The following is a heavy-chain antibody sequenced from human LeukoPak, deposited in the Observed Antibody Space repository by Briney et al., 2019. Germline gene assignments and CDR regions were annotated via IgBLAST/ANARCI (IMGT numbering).Heavy chain of an antibody. V-gene: IGHV3-23*01. CDR1: GFTFSSYA. Sequence: GGSLRLSCAASGFTFSSYAMSWVRQAPGKGLEWVSALSGSGFSTFYADSVKGRFTISRDNSKNTLFLQTNSLRARDTAVYYWSKRDCNNNTCYVRIPHWGQGTLVTVSS. J-gene: IGHJ1*01. CDR2: LSGSGFST. CDR3: SKRDCNNNTCYVRIPH. D-gene: IGHD2-2*01.